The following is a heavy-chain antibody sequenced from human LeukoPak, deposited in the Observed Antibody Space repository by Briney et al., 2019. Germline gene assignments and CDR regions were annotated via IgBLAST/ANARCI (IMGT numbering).Heavy chain of an antibody. CDR3: ARDNGDYASYDY. Sequence: GGSLRLSCAASGFTFSSYEMNWVRQAPGKGLEWVSSISSSSSYIYYADSVKGRFTISRDNAKNSLYLQMNSLRAEDTAVYYCARDNGDYASYDYWGQGTLVTVSS. CDR1: GFTFSSYE. CDR2: ISSSSSYI. J-gene: IGHJ4*02. V-gene: IGHV3-21*01. D-gene: IGHD4-17*01.